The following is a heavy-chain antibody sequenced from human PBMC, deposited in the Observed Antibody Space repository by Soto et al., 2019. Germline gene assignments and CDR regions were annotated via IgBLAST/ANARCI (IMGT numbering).Heavy chain of an antibody. Sequence: PGGSLRLSCAASGFTVSTKYMSWVRQAPGKGLEWVSVIYSGGSTFYADSVKGRFTISRDNSKNTLYLQMNSLRAEDTAVYYCAKDLVTIFGVSDAFDIWGQGTMVTVSS. CDR3: AKDLVTIFGVSDAFDI. J-gene: IGHJ3*02. CDR2: IYSGGST. D-gene: IGHD3-3*01. CDR1: GFTVSTKY. V-gene: IGHV3-53*01.